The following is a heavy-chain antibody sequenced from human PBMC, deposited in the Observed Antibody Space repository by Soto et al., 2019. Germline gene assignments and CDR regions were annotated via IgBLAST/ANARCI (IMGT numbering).Heavy chain of an antibody. J-gene: IGHJ6*02. CDR3: VSEMTAPSGYYYALDV. CDR2: TSYDGSNK. Sequence: QVPLVESGGGVVQPGRSLRLSCAASGFTFSSYAMHWVRQAPGKGLEWVVITSYDGSNKYYADSVEGRFTIPRDNXQXXLNLQMNSLRAEDKAVYYCVSEMTAPSGYYYALDVWGQGTTVTVSS. V-gene: IGHV3-30-3*01. D-gene: IGHD5-18*01. CDR1: GFTFSSYA.